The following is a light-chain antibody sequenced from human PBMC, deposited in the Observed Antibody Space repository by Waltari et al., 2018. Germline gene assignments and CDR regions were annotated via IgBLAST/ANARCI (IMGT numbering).Light chain of an antibody. Sequence: DIQMTQSPSSLSAFVGDRVTITCRASQDISNSLAWYQQKAGKAPKLLLSAASRLESGVPSRFLGSGSGTHFTLTIIRLQPDDFATYYCQQYYFTPPRTFGQGTKVELK. J-gene: IGKJ1*01. CDR2: AAS. V-gene: IGKV1-NL1*01. CDR3: QQYYFTPPRT. CDR1: QDISNS.